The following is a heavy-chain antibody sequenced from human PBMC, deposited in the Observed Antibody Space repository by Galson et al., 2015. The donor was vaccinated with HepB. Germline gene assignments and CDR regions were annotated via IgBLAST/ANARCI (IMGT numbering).Heavy chain of an antibody. CDR1: GFTLSRHG. D-gene: IGHD6-19*01. CDR3: ARDWGIAVAGTWWFDP. V-gene: IGHV3-21*01. J-gene: IGHJ5*02. CDR2: ISSTSTYI. Sequence: SLRLSCAAPGFTLSRHGMNWVRQAPGKGLEWVSSISSTSTYIYYADSVKGRFTISRDNAKNSLHLQRNSLGAEDTAVYYCARDWGIAVAGTWWFDPWGQGTLVTVSS.